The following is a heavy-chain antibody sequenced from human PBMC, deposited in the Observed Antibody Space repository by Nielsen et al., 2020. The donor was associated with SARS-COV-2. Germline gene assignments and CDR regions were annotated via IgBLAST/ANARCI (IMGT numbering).Heavy chain of an antibody. Sequence: GESLKISCAASGFTFSSYGMHWVRQAPGKGLEWVAVIWYDGSNKYYGDSVKGRFTISRDNSKNTLYLQMNSLRAEDTAVYYCARITPSSGWDYWGQGTLVTVSS. J-gene: IGHJ4*02. CDR3: ARITPSSGWDY. V-gene: IGHV3-33*08. CDR1: GFTFSSYG. CDR2: IWYDGSNK. D-gene: IGHD6-19*01.